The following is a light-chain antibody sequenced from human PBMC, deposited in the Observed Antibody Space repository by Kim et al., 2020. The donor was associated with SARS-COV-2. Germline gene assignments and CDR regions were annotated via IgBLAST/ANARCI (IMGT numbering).Light chain of an antibody. CDR2: RNN. J-gene: IGLJ3*02. Sequence: QTATLTCTGNSNNVGNQGAAWLQQHQGHPPKLLSYRNNNRPSGISERLSASRSGNTASLTITGLQPEDEADYYCSAWDSSLSDWVFGGGTKLTVL. CDR1: SNNVGNQG. CDR3: SAWDSSLSDWV. V-gene: IGLV10-54*01.